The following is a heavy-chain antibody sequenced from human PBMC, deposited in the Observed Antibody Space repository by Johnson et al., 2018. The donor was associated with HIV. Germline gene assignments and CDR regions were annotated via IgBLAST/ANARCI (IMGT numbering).Heavy chain of an antibody. Sequence: VQLVESGGGLVKPGGSLRLSCSASGFTFSDYYMSWIRQAPGTGLEWVSYITSSGTTIYHVDSVKGRFTISRDNAKNSLYLQINSLRAEDTAVYYCARDRWATYYYDSSGHVGVFDIWGQGTVVTVSS. V-gene: IGHV3-11*04. J-gene: IGHJ3*02. CDR2: ITSSGTTI. D-gene: IGHD3-22*01. CDR3: ARDRWATYYYDSSGHVGVFDI. CDR1: GFTFSDYY.